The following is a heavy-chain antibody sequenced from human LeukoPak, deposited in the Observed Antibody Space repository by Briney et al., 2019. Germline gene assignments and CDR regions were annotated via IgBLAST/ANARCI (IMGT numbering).Heavy chain of an antibody. CDR2: IYHSGST. CDR3: ASHSVAGSVY. J-gene: IGHJ4*02. V-gene: IGHV4-4*02. Sequence: PSETLSLTSVVSGGSISSSNWWSWVRQTPGKGLEWIGEIYHSGSTNYSPSLRSRVTISIDKSNNLFSLKLNSVTAADTAVYYCASHSVAGSVYWGQGTLVTVSS. CDR1: GGSISSSNW. D-gene: IGHD6-19*01.